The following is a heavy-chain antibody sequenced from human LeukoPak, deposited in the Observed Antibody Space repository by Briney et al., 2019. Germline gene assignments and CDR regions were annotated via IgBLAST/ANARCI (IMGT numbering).Heavy chain of an antibody. CDR2: TSYDGSNK. CDR3: AGYADTTVYYFDY. J-gene: IGHJ4*01. V-gene: IGHV3-30*04. D-gene: IGHD1-1*01. CDR1: GFTFSSYA. Sequence: GGSLRLSCGGSGFTFSSYALHWVRQAPGKGLEWVAVTSYDGSNKYYGDSVKGRFTISRDNSKSTLYLQMNSLRTEDTAVYYCAGYADTTVYYFDYWGHGTLVTVSS.